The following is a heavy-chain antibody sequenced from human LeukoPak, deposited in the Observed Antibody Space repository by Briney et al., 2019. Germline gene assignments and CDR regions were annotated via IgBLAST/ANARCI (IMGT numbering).Heavy chain of an antibody. CDR1: GVSISSYY. J-gene: IGHJ3*02. D-gene: IGHD3-22*01. V-gene: IGHV4-59*01. CDR2: IYYSGST. CDR3: ARVSRYYDSSGYSEAFDI. Sequence: PSETLSLTCTVSGVSISSYYWSWIRQPPGKGLEWIGYIYYSGSTNYNPSLKSRVTISVDTSKNQFSLKLSSVTAADTAMYYCARVSRYYDSSGYSEAFDIWGQGTMVTVSS.